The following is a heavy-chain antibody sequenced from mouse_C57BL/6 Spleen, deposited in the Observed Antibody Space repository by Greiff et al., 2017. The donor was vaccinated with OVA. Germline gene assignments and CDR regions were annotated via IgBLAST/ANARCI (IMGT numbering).Heavy chain of an antibody. Sequence: EVQVVESGGGLVQPGGSLKLSCAASGFTFSDYGMAWVRQAPRKGPEWVAFISNLAYSIYYADTVTGRFTISRENAKNTLYLEMSSLRSEDTAMYYCARPDYDVGFAYWGQGTLVTVSA. J-gene: IGHJ3*01. CDR3: ARPDYDVGFAY. CDR2: ISNLAYSI. V-gene: IGHV5-15*01. D-gene: IGHD2-4*01. CDR1: GFTFSDYG.